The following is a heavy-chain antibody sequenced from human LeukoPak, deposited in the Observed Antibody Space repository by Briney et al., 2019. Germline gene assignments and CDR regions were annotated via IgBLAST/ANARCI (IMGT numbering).Heavy chain of an antibody. D-gene: IGHD4-17*01. CDR2: IKQDGSEK. J-gene: IGHJ4*02. CDR1: GFILRSHW. V-gene: IGHV3-7*01. Sequence: GGSLRLSCAASGFILRSHWMTWVRQAPGRGLEWVAHIKQDGSEKHYVDSVEGRFTLSRDDAKNSLYLQMNSLRVDDTAVYYCARGPNYGARVDYLDYWGQGTLVTVSS. CDR3: ARGPNYGARVDYLDY.